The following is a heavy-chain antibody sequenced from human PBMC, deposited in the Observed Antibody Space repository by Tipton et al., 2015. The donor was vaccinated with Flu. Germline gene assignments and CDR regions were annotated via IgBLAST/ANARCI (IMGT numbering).Heavy chain of an antibody. CDR1: GFTFSDHY. Sequence: GSLRLSCASSGFTFSDHYMDWARQTPEKGLEWVGRTRNKAKSYTTEYAASVKGRFTISRDDSKNSLYLQMNSLKSEDTAVYYCARGSSATTGDSYYFGLDVWGQGTTVTVSS. CDR2: TRNKAKSYTT. V-gene: IGHV3-72*01. CDR3: ARGSSATTGDSYYFGLDV. D-gene: IGHD1-1*01. J-gene: IGHJ6*02.